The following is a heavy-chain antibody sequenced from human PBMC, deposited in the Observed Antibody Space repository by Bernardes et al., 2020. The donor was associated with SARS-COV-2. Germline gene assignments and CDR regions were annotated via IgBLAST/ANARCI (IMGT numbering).Heavy chain of an antibody. CDR1: GFTFSGSA. V-gene: IGHV3-73*01. Sequence: GGSLRLSCATSGFTFSGSAIQWVRQAPGKGLEWVGRMRSKGNGYATTYLASGKGRFIISRDDSTYTAYLQINSLKIEDTAVYYCTGDYLYWGQGTLVTVS. J-gene: IGHJ4*02. CDR3: TGDYLY. CDR2: MRSKGNGYAT. D-gene: IGHD4-17*01.